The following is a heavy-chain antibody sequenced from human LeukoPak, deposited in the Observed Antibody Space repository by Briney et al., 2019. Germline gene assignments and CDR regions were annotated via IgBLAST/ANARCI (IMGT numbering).Heavy chain of an antibody. CDR2: ISGGGEST. CDR3: AKSVVVITFRFDD. CDR1: EFTFSSHA. Sequence: PGGSLRLSCVASEFTFSSHAMNWVRQAPGKGLEWVSSISGGGESTYYADSVKGRFTISRDNSKNMVYLQMNSLRADDTAVYYCAKSVVVITFRFDDWGQGALVTVSS. V-gene: IGHV3-23*01. J-gene: IGHJ4*02. D-gene: IGHD2-15*01.